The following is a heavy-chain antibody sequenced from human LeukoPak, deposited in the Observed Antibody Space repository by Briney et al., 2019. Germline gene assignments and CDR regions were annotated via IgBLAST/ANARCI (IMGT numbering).Heavy chain of an antibody. CDR1: GGSISNSSYY. D-gene: IGHD3-10*01. CDR2: FYYSEST. Sequence: SETLSLTCTVSGGSISNSSYYWGWIRQPPGKGLEWIGSFYYSESTYYNPSLKSRVTISVDTSKNQFSLKLSSVTAADTAVYYCASALQPYYYYDSGSISYFDYWGQGNLVTVSS. V-gene: IGHV4-39*01. CDR3: ASALQPYYYYDSGSISYFDY. J-gene: IGHJ4*02.